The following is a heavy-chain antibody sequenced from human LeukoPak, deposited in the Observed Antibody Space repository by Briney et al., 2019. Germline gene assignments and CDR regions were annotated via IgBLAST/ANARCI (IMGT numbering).Heavy chain of an antibody. CDR2: IYSGGDT. Sequence: GGSLRLSCAASGFTVSSHYMSWVRQAPGKGLEWVSVIYSGGDTYYTDSVKGRFTISRDNSKNMIYLEMTSLKAEDTAVYYCAKERNLEIAVADTIFDYWGQGTLVTVSS. J-gene: IGHJ4*02. CDR1: GFTVSSHY. CDR3: AKERNLEIAVADTIFDY. V-gene: IGHV3-66*01. D-gene: IGHD6-19*01.